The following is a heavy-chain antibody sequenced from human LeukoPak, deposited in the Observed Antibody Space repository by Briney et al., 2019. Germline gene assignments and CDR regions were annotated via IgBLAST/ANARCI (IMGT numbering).Heavy chain of an antibody. V-gene: IGHV3-23*01. D-gene: IGHD2-2*01. J-gene: IGHJ4*02. Sequence: GGSLRLSCVTSGFTFSAYNMNWVRQAPGKGLEWVSAISGSGVSTYYADSVKGRFTISRDNSKNTLYLQMDSLRAEDTAVYYCAKDCSSTSCPTSDYWGQGTLVTVSS. CDR3: AKDCSSTSCPTSDY. CDR1: GFTFSAYN. CDR2: ISGSGVST.